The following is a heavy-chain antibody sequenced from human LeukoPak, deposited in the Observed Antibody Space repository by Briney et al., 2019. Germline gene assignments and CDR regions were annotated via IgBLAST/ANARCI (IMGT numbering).Heavy chain of an antibody. D-gene: IGHD4-17*01. J-gene: IGHJ4*02. CDR2: ISGSGGST. CDR3: ANLYGDYRYFDY. V-gene: IGHV3-23*01. CDR1: GFTFSSYA. Sequence: GGSLRLFCAASGFTFSSYAMSWVRQAPGKGLEWVSAISGSGGSTYYADSVKGRFTISRDNSKNTLYLQMNSLRAEDTAVYYCANLYGDYRYFDYWGQGTLVTVSS.